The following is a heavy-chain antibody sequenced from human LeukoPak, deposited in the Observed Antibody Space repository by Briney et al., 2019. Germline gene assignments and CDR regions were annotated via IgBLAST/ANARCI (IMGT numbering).Heavy chain of an antibody. CDR2: INPNSGGT. CDR1: GYTFTGYY. J-gene: IGHJ3*02. Sequence: ASVKVSCKASGYTFTGYYMHWVRQAPGQGLEWMGWINPNSGGTNYAQKFQGRVTMTRDTSISTAYMELSRLRSDDTAVYYCARWYYDILTGFYGPDAFDIWGQGTMVTVSS. CDR3: ARWYYDILTGFYGPDAFDI. V-gene: IGHV1-2*02. D-gene: IGHD3-9*01.